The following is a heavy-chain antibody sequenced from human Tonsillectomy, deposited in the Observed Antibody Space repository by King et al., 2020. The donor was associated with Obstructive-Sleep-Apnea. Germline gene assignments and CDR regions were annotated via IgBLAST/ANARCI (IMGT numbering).Heavy chain of an antibody. CDR3: ASPYCSSASCFYGMGV. J-gene: IGHJ6*02. CDR1: GGSFSGYY. Sequence: HVQLQQWGAGLLKPSETLSLTCAVYGGSFSGYYWTWIRQPPGKGLEWIGEINHSGRTNYNPSLKSRVTISADTSKNQFSLQLSAVTAADTAVDYCASPYCSSASCFYGMGVWGQGTTVTVSS. CDR2: INHSGRT. D-gene: IGHD2-2*01. V-gene: IGHV4-34*01.